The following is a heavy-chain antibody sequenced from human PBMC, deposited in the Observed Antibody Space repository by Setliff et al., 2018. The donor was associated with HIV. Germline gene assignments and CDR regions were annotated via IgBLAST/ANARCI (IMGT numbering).Heavy chain of an antibody. J-gene: IGHJ4*02. CDR1: GGSISSNNYF. CDR3: AREGGTDRYFDY. D-gene: IGHD3-16*01. Sequence: KASETLSLTCTVSGGSISSNNYFWSWIRQPPGKGLEWIGYIYYTGSTYYNPSLKSRVTISLDTSRNQFSLKVLSVTAADTAVYYCAREGGTDRYFDYWGPGTPVTVSS. CDR2: IYYTGST. V-gene: IGHV4-30-4*08.